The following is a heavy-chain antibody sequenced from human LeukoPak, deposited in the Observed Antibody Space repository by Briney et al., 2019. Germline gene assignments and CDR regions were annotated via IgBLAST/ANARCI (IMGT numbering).Heavy chain of an antibody. Sequence: GGSLRLSCTVSGFTFSSYAMSWVRQAPGKGLEWVAVISYDGSNKYYADSVKGRFTISRDNSKNTLYLQMNSLRAEDTAVYYCAGNYYYYYGMDVWGQGTTVTVSS. CDR3: AGNYYYYYGMDV. V-gene: IGHV3-30*03. J-gene: IGHJ6*02. CDR1: GFTFSSYA. CDR2: ISYDGSNK.